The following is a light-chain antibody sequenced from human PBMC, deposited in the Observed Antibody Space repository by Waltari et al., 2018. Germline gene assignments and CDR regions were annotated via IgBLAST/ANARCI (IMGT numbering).Light chain of an antibody. J-gene: IGKJ3*01. V-gene: IGKV1-39*01. Sequence: DIQMTQSPSSLSASVGDRVTITCRASQSINTYLNWYQRKQGEAPKLLIHGASTLESGVPSRFSGSASGRDFTLPISSLQPEDFATYHCNQGYRIPLAFGHGAQV. CDR2: GAS. CDR3: NQGYRIPLA. CDR1: QSINTY.